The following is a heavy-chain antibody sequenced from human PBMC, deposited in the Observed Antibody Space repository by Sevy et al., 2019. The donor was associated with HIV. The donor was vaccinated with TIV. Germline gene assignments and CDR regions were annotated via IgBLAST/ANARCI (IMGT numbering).Heavy chain of an antibody. CDR1: GFHFNYQD. CDR2: ISSNSKYL. CDR3: ARETGAAYYSDTSGFDY. V-gene: IGHV3-21*06. D-gene: IGHD3-22*01. J-gene: IGHJ4*02. Sequence: GGSLRLSCATSGFHFNYQDMHWVRQAPGKGLEWVSSISSNSKYLYYADSVKGRFTVSRDNARSSLFLQLSDLRAGDTAVYYCARETGAAYYSDTSGFDYWGQGTLVTVSS.